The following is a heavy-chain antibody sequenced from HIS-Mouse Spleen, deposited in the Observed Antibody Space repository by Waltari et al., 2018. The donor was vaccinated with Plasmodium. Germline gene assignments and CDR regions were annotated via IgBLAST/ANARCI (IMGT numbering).Heavy chain of an antibody. Sequence: QLQLQESAPGPVKPSETRSLTCTVSGGSISSSSYYWRWIRQPPGKGLEWIGSIYYSGSTYYNPSLKSRVTISVDTSKNQFSLKLSSVTAADTAVYYCARDRITGTSYFDYWGQGTLVTVSS. CDR1: GGSISSSSYY. CDR3: ARDRITGTSYFDY. D-gene: IGHD1-7*01. J-gene: IGHJ4*02. CDR2: IYYSGST. V-gene: IGHV4-39*07.